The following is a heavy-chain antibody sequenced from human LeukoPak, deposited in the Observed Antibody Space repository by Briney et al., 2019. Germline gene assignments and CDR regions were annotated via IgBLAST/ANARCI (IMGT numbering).Heavy chain of an antibody. CDR2: IYSGGST. CDR1: GFTVSSNY. Sequence: GGSLRLSCAASGFTVSSNYMSWVRQAPGKGLEWVSVIYSGGSTYYADSVKGRFTISRDNSKNSLYLQMNSLRAEDTAVYYCARDGLYDYVWGRVGYYYYMDVWGKGTTVTVSS. CDR3: ARDGLYDYVWGRVGYYYYMDV. V-gene: IGHV3-53*01. J-gene: IGHJ6*03. D-gene: IGHD3-16*01.